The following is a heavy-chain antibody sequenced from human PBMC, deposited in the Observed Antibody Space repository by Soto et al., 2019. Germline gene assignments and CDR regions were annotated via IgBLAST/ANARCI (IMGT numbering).Heavy chain of an antibody. V-gene: IGHV1-69*01. D-gene: IGHD1-26*01. J-gene: IGHJ5*02. CDR3: ARALVGAIYNWFDP. CDR1: GGTFRSYA. Sequence: QVQLVQSGAEVKKPGSSVKVSCKASGGTFRSYAISWVRQAPGQGLEWMGGIIPIFGTANYAPKFQGRVTITADESTSTAYMELSSLSSEATAVYYCARALVGAIYNWFDPWGQGTLVTVSS. CDR2: IIPIFGTA.